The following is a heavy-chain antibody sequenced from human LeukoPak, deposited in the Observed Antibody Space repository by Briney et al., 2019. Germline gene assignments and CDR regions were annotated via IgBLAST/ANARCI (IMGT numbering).Heavy chain of an antibody. V-gene: IGHV4-39*01. CDR2: IFYNGET. CDR3: ARHVSVKITMIDY. D-gene: IGHD3-22*01. CDR1: GGSIRRSPYD. J-gene: IGHJ4*02. Sequence: SETLSLTCSVSGGSIRRSPYDWGWFRQPPGKGLRWIGSIFYNGETYYNPSLKSRVTIDVDTSKNQFSLRLNSVTAADTAMYYCARHVSVKITMIDYWGQGTLVTVSS.